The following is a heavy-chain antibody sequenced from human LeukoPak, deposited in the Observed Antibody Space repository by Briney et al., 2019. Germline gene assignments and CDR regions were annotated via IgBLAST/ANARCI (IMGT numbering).Heavy chain of an antibody. D-gene: IGHD6-6*01. Sequence: SVKVSCKASGGTFSSYAISWVRQAPGQGLEWMGRIIPILGIANYAQKFQGRATTTADKSTSTAYVELSSLRSEDTAVYYCARDSSGVSYDPWGQGTLVTVSS. J-gene: IGHJ5*02. CDR2: IIPILGIA. CDR3: ARDSSGVSYDP. CDR1: GGTFSSYA. V-gene: IGHV1-69*04.